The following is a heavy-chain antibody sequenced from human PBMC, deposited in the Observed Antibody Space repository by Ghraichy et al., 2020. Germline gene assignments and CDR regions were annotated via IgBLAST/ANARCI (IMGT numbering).Heavy chain of an antibody. CDR2: IYSGGYT. Sequence: GGSLRLSCAASGITIFSNYMSWVRQAPGKGLEWVSVIYSGGYTFYGDSVKGRFTISRDISNNTLYLQMSSLRAEDTAVYYCAKAPGITGGTSQKYYGMDVWGQGTTVIVSS. V-gene: IGHV3-66*01. CDR3: AKAPGITGGTSQKYYGMDV. J-gene: IGHJ6*02. D-gene: IGHD1-20*01. CDR1: GITIFSNY.